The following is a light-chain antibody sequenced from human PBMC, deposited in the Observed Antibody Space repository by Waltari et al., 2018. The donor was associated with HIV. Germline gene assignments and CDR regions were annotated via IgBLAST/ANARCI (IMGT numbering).Light chain of an antibody. CDR1: SSHGGSYKS. CDR3: SSYTSSSTVV. CDR2: EVS. J-gene: IGLJ2*01. Sequence: QSALTQPPSVSGSPGQSVTLSRTGPSSHGGSYKSVPWYQQPPGTAPKLMIYEVSNRPSGVPDRFSGSKSGNTASLTISGLQAEDEADYYCSSYTSSSTVVFGGGTKLTVL. V-gene: IGLV2-18*02.